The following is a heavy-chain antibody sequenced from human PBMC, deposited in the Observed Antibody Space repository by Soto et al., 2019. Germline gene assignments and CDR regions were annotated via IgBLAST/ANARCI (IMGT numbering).Heavy chain of an antibody. CDR2: IYSGGST. V-gene: IGHV3-53*01. CDR3: ARGTNGGSWASPNWFDP. D-gene: IGHD6-13*01. Sequence: PGGSLRLSCAASGFTFSSYAMSWVRQAPGKGLEWVSVIYSGGSTYYADSVKGRFTISRDNSKNTLYLQMNSLRAEDTAVYYCARGTNGGSWASPNWFDPWGQGTLVTVSS. J-gene: IGHJ5*02. CDR1: GFTFSSYA.